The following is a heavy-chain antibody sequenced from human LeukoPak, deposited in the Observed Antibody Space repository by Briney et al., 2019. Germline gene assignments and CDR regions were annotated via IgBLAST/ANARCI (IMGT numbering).Heavy chain of an antibody. CDR3: AKSNAWDWFDP. CDR2: IYYTGNT. J-gene: IGHJ5*02. V-gene: IGHV4-4*02. D-gene: IGHD4-11*01. CDR1: GGSITSSNW. Sequence: PSGTLSLTCAVSGGSITSSNWWSWVRQPPGKGLEWIGEIYYTGNTNYNPSLKSRVTISVDKSNNQFSLNLSSVTAADTAVYYCAKSNAWDWFDPWGQGTLVTVSS.